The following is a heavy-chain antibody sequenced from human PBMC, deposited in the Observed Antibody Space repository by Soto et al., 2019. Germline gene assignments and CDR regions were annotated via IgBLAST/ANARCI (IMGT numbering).Heavy chain of an antibody. Sequence: SQTLSLTCAISGDSVSRNSAAWNWIRQSPSRGLEWLGRAYYRSKWYNDYAVSVKSRITINPDTSKNQFSLQLNSVTPEDTAVYYCARRGKAAAGTGYYYGMDVWGQGTTVTVSS. CDR3: ARRGKAAAGTGYYYGMDV. CDR1: GDSVSRNSAA. V-gene: IGHV6-1*01. J-gene: IGHJ6*02. CDR2: AYYRSKWYN. D-gene: IGHD6-13*01.